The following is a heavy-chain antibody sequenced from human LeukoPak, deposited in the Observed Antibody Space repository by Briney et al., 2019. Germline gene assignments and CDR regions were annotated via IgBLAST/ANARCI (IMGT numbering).Heavy chain of an antibody. CDR1: LYTFSRYG. CDR2: NNTYNRNA. V-gene: IGHV1-18*01. CDR3: ARVSVWSGHSWRYDGWYYFEY. J-gene: IGHJ4*02. D-gene: IGHD3-3*01. Sequence: ASVKVSCKTSLYTFSRYGIIWVRQAPAQGLEGMGWNNTYNRNANYAQNPQARVTMTTDTSTNTVYMDLRSLRYDDTAVYYCARVSVWSGHSWRYDGWYYFEYWGQGTQVTVSS.